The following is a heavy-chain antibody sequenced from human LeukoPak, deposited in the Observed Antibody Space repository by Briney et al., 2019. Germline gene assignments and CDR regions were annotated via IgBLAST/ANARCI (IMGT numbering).Heavy chain of an antibody. V-gene: IGHV1-69*13. CDR2: IIPIFGTA. Sequence: GASVKVSCKASGGTFSSYAISWARQAPGQGLEWMGGIIPIFGTANYAQKFQGRVTITADESTSTAYMELSSLRSEDTAVYYCSRGELWVGGLPKSLDYWGQGTLVTVSS. CDR1: GGTFSSYA. J-gene: IGHJ4*02. CDR3: SRGELWVGGLPKSLDY. D-gene: IGHD3-10*01.